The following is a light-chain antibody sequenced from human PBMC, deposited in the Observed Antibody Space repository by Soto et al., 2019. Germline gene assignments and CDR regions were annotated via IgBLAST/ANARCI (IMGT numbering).Light chain of an antibody. J-gene: IGKJ4*01. Sequence: EILLTQSPATLSVSPGERATLSCRASQTVSGSYVAWYQQKPGQTPRLLIYGASSRATGIPDRFSGSGSGTDFTLTISRLEPEDFAVYHCQQYGDSPLTFGGGTKVDIK. CDR2: GAS. V-gene: IGKV3-20*01. CDR3: QQYGDSPLT. CDR1: QTVSGSY.